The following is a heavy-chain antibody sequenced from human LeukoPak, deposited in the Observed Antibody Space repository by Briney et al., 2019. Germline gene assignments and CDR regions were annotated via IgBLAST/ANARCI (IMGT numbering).Heavy chain of an antibody. CDR3: ASSEGAAADYYYYMDV. D-gene: IGHD6-13*01. CDR2: INPSGGST. J-gene: IGHJ6*03. Sequence: ASVKVSCKASGYTFTSHYMHWVRQAPGQGLEWMGIINPSGGSTSYAQKFQGRVTMTRDTSTSTVYMELSSLRSEDTAVYYCASSEGAAADYYYYMDVWGKGTTVTVSS. CDR1: GYTFTSHY. V-gene: IGHV1-46*01.